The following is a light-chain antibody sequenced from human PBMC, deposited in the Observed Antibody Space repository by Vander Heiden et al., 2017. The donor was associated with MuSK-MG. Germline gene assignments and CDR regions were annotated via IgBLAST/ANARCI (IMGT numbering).Light chain of an antibody. V-gene: IGKV3-20*01. Sequence: EIVLTQSPGTLSLSPGERATLSCRASQSVSSSYLAWYQQKPGQAPRLLIYGASSRATGIPDRFSGSGSGTDFTLTSSRREPEDFAVYYWQQDCNSFTFGHGTKVDIK. CDR3: QQDCNSFT. CDR1: QSVSSSY. CDR2: GAS. J-gene: IGKJ3*01.